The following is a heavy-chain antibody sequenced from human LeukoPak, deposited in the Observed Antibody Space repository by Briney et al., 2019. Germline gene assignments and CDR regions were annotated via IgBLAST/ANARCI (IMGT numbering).Heavy chain of an antibody. V-gene: IGHV3-73*01. Sequence: PGGSLRLSCAASGFTFSGSAMHWVRQASGKGLEWVGRIRSKANSYATAYAASVKGRFTISRDDSKNTAYLQMNSLKTEDTAVYYCTRTVVPAATPYYYYMDVWGKGTTVTVSS. D-gene: IGHD2-2*01. CDR3: TRTVVPAATPYYYYMDV. CDR1: GFTFSGSA. CDR2: IRSKANSYAT. J-gene: IGHJ6*03.